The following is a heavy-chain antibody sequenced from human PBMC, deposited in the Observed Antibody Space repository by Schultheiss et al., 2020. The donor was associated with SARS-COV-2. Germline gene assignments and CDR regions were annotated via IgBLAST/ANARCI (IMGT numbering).Heavy chain of an antibody. Sequence: SETLSLTCAVYGGSFSGYYWSWLRQPPGKGLEWIGEINHSGSTNYNPSLKSRVTISVDTSKNQFSLKLSSVTAADTAVYYCARDEANRTEKRRDVAARSFDYWGQGTLVTVAS. J-gene: IGHJ4*02. CDR3: ARDEANRTEKRRDVAARSFDY. D-gene: IGHD6-6*01. V-gene: IGHV4-34*01. CDR2: INHSGST. CDR1: GGSFSGYY.